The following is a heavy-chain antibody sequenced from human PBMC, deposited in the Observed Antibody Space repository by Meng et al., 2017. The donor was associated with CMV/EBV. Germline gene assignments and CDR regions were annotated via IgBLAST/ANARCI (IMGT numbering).Heavy chain of an antibody. CDR1: GYIFTNYW. CDR2: IYPGDSDT. CDR3: SRHKKAPYCTSTSCFETFGWFDP. D-gene: IGHD2-2*01. V-gene: IGHV5-51*01. J-gene: IGHJ5*02. Sequence: GESLKISCKGSGYIFTNYWIAWVRQMPGKGLEWMGIIYPGDSDTRYSPSFQGPVTISVDKSITTAYLQWSSLKASDTAMYYCSRHKKAPYCTSTSCFETFGWFDPWGQGTLVTVSS.